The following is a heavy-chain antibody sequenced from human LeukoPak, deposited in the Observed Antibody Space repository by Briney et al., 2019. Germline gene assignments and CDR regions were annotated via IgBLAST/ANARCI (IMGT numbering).Heavy chain of an antibody. CDR3: ARGHCGGDCYSGYYFDY. J-gene: IGHJ4*02. V-gene: IGHV4-34*01. D-gene: IGHD2-21*02. CDR2: INHSGST. CDR1: GGSLRGYY. Sequence: AETLSLTCSVYGGSLRGYYWSWIDQPPGKGLDWIGEINHSGSTNYNPPLKSRVTISVDTSQNQFPLELSSVTAADAAVYYCARGHCGGDCYSGYYFDYWGQGTLVTVSS.